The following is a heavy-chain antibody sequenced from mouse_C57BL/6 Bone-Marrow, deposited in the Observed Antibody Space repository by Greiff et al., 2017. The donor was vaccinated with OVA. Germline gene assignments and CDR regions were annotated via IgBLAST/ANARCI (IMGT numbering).Heavy chain of an antibody. CDR1: GYTFTSYW. D-gene: IGHD1-2*01. V-gene: IGHV1-61*01. Sequence: QVHVKQPGAELVRPGSSVKLSCKASGYTFTSYWMDWVKQRPGQGLEWIGNNYPSDSETHYNQKFKDKATLTVDKASSTAYMQLSSLTSEASAVYYFARHYYGNLQFAYWGQGTLVTVSA. CDR3: ARHYYGNLQFAY. J-gene: IGHJ3*01. CDR2: NYPSDSET.